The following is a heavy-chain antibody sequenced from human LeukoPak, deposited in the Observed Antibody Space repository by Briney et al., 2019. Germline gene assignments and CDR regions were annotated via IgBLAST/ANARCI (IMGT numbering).Heavy chain of an antibody. V-gene: IGHV4-30-2*01. Sequence: SQTLSLTCAVSGGSISSGGYSWSWIRQPPGKGLEWIGYIYHGGSTYYNPSLKSRVTISVDRSKNQFSLKPSSVTAADTAVYYCARDGGDILTGDYFDYWGQGTLVTVSS. CDR3: ARDGGDILTGDYFDY. CDR1: GGSISSGGYS. D-gene: IGHD3-9*01. CDR2: IYHGGST. J-gene: IGHJ4*02.